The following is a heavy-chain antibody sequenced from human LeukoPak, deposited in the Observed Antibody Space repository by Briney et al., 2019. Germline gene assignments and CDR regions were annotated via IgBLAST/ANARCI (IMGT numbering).Heavy chain of an antibody. CDR1: GYTFTRYG. D-gene: IGHD3-22*01. CDR3: ARSLHYYVNSGLSVQY. Sequence: VSVNVSYQASGYTFTRYGFSWVRQAPGQPLEWTGWISKNNVNTKYAQKLQGGVTMTADTTTSTAYMELRSLRSEDTAVYYCARSLHYYVNSGLSVQYWGPGTLVTVS. V-gene: IGHV1-18*01. CDR2: ISKNNVNT. J-gene: IGHJ1*01.